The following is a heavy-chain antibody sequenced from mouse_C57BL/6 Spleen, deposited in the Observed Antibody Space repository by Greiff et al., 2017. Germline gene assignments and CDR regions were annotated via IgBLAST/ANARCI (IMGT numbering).Heavy chain of an antibody. CDR3: ARHLYGSSYVFDY. J-gene: IGHJ2*01. CDR1: GFTFSSYG. D-gene: IGHD1-1*01. V-gene: IGHV5-6*01. Sequence: EVMLVESGGDLVRPGGSLKLSCAASGFTFSSYGMSWVRQTPDKRLEWVATISSGGSYTYYPDSVKGRFTISRDNAKNTLYLQMSSLKSEDTAMYYCARHLYGSSYVFDYWGQGTTLTVSS. CDR2: ISSGGSYT.